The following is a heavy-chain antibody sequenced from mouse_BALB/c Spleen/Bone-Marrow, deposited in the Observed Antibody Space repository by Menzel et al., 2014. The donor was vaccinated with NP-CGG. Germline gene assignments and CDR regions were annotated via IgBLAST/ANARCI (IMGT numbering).Heavy chain of an antibody. CDR1: DYTFTSYY. D-gene: IGHD2-10*01. CDR3: TKRSLLSDYYTMDY. Sequence: QVQLQQPGAELVKPGASVKLSCKASDYTFTSYYLYWVKQRPGQGLEWIGEINPSNGGTNFNERFKSKASLAVDKSSSTAYMQLNSLTSEDSAVYYCTKRSLLSDYYTMDYWGQGTSVTVSS. CDR2: INPSNGGT. J-gene: IGHJ4*01. V-gene: IGHV1S81*02.